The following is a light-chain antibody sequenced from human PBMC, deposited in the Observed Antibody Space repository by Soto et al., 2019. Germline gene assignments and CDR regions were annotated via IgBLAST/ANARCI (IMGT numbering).Light chain of an antibody. J-gene: IGLJ3*02. Sequence: QSVLTQQPSVSGALGKRVTISCTGSSSNIGGVYDVHWYQQLPGTAPKLLIYANSNRPSGVPDRFSGSKSGTSASLAISGLQADDETDYYCQSYDSSRSAWVFGGGTKLTVL. CDR1: SSNIGGVYD. CDR2: ANS. V-gene: IGLV1-40*01. CDR3: QSYDSSRSAWV.